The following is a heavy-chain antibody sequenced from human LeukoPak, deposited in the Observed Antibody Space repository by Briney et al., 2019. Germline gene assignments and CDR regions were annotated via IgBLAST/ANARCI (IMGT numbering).Heavy chain of an antibody. CDR1: GFTFSSCS. CDR2: ISSSSSYI. CDR3: ASATGGAASGFYFDY. D-gene: IGHD2-15*01. J-gene: IGHJ4*02. V-gene: IGHV3-21*01. Sequence: GGSLRLSCAASGFTFSSCSMNWVRQAPGKGLEWVSSISSSSSYIYYADSVKGRFTISRDNAKNTLYLQMNSLKSEDTAVYYCASATGGAASGFYFDYWGQGTLVTVSS.